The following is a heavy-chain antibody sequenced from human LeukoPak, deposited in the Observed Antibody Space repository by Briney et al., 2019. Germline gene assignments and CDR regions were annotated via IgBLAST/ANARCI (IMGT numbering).Heavy chain of an antibody. V-gene: IGHV3-9*03. CDR1: GFTFDDYA. J-gene: IGHJ4*02. D-gene: IGHD4-17*01. Sequence: PGGSLRLSCAASGFTFDDYAMHWVRQAPGKGLEWVSVISWNSGSIGYADSVKGRFTISRDNANNSLYLQMNSLRAEDMALYYCAKDYASTVTTLGAFDYWGQGTLVTVSS. CDR3: AKDYASTVTTLGAFDY. CDR2: ISWNSGSI.